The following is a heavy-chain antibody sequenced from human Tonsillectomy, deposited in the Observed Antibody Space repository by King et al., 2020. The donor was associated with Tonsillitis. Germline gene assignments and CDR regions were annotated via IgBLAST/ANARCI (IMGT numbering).Heavy chain of an antibody. D-gene: IGHD2/OR15-2a*01. J-gene: IGHJ4*02. CDR2: ISEGCDTK. CDR1: VFTFSNVA. Sequence: VQLVESGGGLVQPGGSLRLSCAASVFTFSNVARNLVRQAPGTGREWVSRISEGCDTKDYTDSVKGRFTISRDNSRNTLYLQMNTLRAEDTAVYYCAKQILDAPWGQGALVTVSS. V-gene: IGHV3-23*04. CDR3: AKQILDAP.